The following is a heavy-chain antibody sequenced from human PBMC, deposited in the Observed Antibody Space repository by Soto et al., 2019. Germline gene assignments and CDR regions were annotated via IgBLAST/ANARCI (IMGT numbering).Heavy chain of an antibody. CDR1: GFTFSSYG. V-gene: IGHV3-30*18. J-gene: IGHJ6*02. D-gene: IGHD6-6*01. CDR2: ISYDGSNK. CDR3: AKDGFEYSSSSPSREADYYYYGMDV. Sequence: GGSLRLSCAASGFTFSSYGMHWVRQAPGKGLEWVAVISYDGSNKYYADSVKGRFTISRDNSKNTLYLQMNSLRAEDTAVYYCAKDGFEYSSSSPSREADYYYYGMDVWGQGTTVTVSS.